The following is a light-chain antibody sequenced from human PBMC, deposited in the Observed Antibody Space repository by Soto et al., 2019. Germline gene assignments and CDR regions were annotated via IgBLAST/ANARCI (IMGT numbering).Light chain of an antibody. J-gene: IGKJ4*01. CDR1: QSVSRY. V-gene: IGKV3-11*01. Sequence: EIVLTQSPATLSLSPGERATLSCRASQSVSRYLAWYQQKPGQAPRLLIYDTSNRATGIPARFSGSGSGTDFTLTISSLEPEVFAVYYCQQRSNWPTFGGGTEVDSK. CDR2: DTS. CDR3: QQRSNWPT.